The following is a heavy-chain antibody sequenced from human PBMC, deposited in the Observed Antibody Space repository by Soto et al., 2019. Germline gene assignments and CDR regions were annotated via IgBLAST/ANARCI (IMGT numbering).Heavy chain of an antibody. V-gene: IGHV1-18*01. CDR2: ISGHNGNT. CDR3: ARDRVAATGSDPIIDSYKGMDV. D-gene: IGHD2-15*01. J-gene: IGHJ6*02. Sequence: QVQMVQSGPEVKKPGASVKVSCEASSDIFSTYGVSWVRQAPGQGLEWMGWISGHNGNTNYAQKFQGRVLMTIDRSTNRGYVELRSLRFDDTAVYFCARDRVAATGSDPIIDSYKGMDVWGQGTAVTVSS. CDR1: SDIFSTYG.